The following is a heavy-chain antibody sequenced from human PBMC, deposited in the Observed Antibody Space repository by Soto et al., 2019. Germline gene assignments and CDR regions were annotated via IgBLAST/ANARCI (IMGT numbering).Heavy chain of an antibody. V-gene: IGHV1-18*04. Sequence: QVQLVQSGDEVMQPGASVKVSCKASGYTFTNYGISWVRQAPGQGLEWMGWISVYNGNTKYAQKFQGRVTLTTDTSTSTAYMELRSLRFDDPAVYYCARDPGSSTSCFTCDYYGMDVWGQGTTVTVSS. CDR2: ISVYNGNT. CDR3: ARDPGSSTSCFTCDYYGMDV. J-gene: IGHJ6*02. D-gene: IGHD2-2*02. CDR1: GYTFTNYG.